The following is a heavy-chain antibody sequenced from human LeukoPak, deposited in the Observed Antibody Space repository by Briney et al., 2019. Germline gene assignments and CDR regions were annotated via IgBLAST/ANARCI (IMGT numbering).Heavy chain of an antibody. V-gene: IGHV4-59*01. CDR2: IYYSGST. D-gene: IGHD3-10*01. CDR1: GGSISSYY. CDR3: ASGYGWGSYGEAFDT. J-gene: IGHJ3*02. Sequence: SETLSLTCTVSGGSISSYYWSWIRQPPGKGLEWIGYIYYSGSTNYNPSLKSRVTISVDTSKNQFSLKLSSVTAADTAVYYCASGYGWGSYGEAFDTGGKGTMVT.